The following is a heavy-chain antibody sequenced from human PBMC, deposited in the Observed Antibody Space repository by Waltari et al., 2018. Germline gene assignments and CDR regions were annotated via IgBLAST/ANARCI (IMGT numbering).Heavy chain of an antibody. CDR1: GGSISSGSYY. V-gene: IGHV4-61*02. D-gene: IGHD6-13*01. Sequence: QVQLQESGPGLVKPSQTLSLTCTVSGGSISSGSYYWSWIRQPAGKGREWIGRIYTSGSTNYNPSLKSRVTISVDTSKNQFSLKLSSGTAADTAVYYCARDSNQQLVRFGYYYYYMDVWGKGTTVTVSS. J-gene: IGHJ6*03. CDR2: IYTSGST. CDR3: ARDSNQQLVRFGYYYYYMDV.